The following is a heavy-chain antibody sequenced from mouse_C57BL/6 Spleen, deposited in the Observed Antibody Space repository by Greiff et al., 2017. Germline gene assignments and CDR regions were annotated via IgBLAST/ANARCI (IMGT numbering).Heavy chain of an antibody. V-gene: IGHV1-55*01. Sequence: VQLQQPGAELVKPGASVKMSCKASGYTFTSYWITWVKQRPGQGLEWIGDIYPGSGSTNYNEKFKSKATLTVDTSSSTAYMQLSSLTSEDSAVYYCARRDYAEENYFDYWGQGTTLTVSS. CDR3: ARRDYAEENYFDY. D-gene: IGHD2-4*01. CDR1: GYTFTSYW. J-gene: IGHJ2*01. CDR2: IYPGSGST.